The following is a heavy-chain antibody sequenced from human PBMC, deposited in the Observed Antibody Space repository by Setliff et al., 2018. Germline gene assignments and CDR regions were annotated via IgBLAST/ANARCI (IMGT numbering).Heavy chain of an antibody. D-gene: IGHD5-18*01. Sequence: GGSLRLSCAASGFTFSTFWMSWVRQAPGKGLEWVANIKQDGSETYYVDSVKGRFTISRDNPNNSLYLQMNNLRAEDTAVYYCARGGYSYGYWGHGTLVTV. V-gene: IGHV3-7*04. J-gene: IGHJ4*01. CDR3: ARGGYSYGY. CDR1: GFTFSTFW. CDR2: IKQDGSET.